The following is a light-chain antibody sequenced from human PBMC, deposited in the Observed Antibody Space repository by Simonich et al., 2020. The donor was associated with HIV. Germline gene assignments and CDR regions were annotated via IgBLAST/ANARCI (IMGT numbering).Light chain of an antibody. CDR1: HSLVHSGGNTY. V-gene: IGKV2-30*02. J-gene: IGKJ2*01. CDR3: MQGTHWPYT. Sequence: DVVMTQSLLSLPVTLGQPASISYRSSHSLVHSGGNTYLNWFQRRPGQSPRHLIFQGSNWDSGVPDRFSGRGSGTDFTLKISRVEAEDVGIYYCMQGTHWPYTFGQGTKLEIK. CDR2: QGS.